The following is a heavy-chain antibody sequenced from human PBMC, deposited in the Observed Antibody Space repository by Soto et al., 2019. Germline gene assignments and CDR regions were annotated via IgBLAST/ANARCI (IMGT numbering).Heavy chain of an antibody. V-gene: IGHV1-2*02. CDR3: ARNEEWLLPNNRFDP. CDR2: INPNSGGT. D-gene: IGHD3-22*01. J-gene: IGHJ5*02. CDR1: GYTFTGYY. Sequence: ASVKVSCKASGYTFTGYYMHWVRQAPGQGLEWMGWINPNSGGTNYAQKFQGRVTMTRDTSISTAYMELSRLRSDDTAVYYCARNEEWLLPNNRFDPWGQGNLVTVSS.